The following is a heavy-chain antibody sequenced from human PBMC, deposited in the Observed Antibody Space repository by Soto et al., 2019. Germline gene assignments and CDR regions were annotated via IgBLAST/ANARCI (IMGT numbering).Heavy chain of an antibody. V-gene: IGHV2-5*02. Sequence: QITLKESGPTLVKPTQTLTLTCTFSGFSLSTSGVGVGWIRQPPGKALEWLALIYWDDDKRYSPSLKSSLTIXXDTSKTQVVLTMTNMDPVDTATYYCAHSLYDYVWGTNWFDPWGQGTLVTVSS. CDR3: AHSLYDYVWGTNWFDP. CDR2: IYWDDDK. J-gene: IGHJ5*02. D-gene: IGHD3-16*01. CDR1: GFSLSTSGVG.